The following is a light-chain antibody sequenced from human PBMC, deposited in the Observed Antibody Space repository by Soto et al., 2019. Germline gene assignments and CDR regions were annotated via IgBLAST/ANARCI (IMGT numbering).Light chain of an antibody. CDR2: GAS. CDR1: QTVSSN. CDR3: QQYGSSRT. V-gene: IGKV3-20*01. J-gene: IGKJ1*01. Sequence: EIVLTQSPGTLSLSPGERATLSCRASQTVSSNLAWFQQKPGQAPRLLIYGASSRATGIPDRFSGSGSGTDFTLTISRLEPEDFAVYYCQQYGSSRTFGQGTKVDIK.